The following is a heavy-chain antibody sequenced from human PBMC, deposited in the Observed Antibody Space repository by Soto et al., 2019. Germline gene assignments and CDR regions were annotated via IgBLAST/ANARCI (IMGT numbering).Heavy chain of an antibody. CDR1: GGDFLSYT. J-gene: IGHJ6*02. V-gene: IGHV1-69*02. D-gene: IGHD3-10*01. Sequence: QLVQSGAEVKKPGSSVKVSCKASGGDFLSYTISWVRQAPGQGPEWMGTIIPILDVAKNAQKFQGRVALTADKATSTVYMELRSLRSDDTAVYYCAQMWFGELWHGMDVRGQGTTITVSS. CDR2: IIPILDVA. CDR3: AQMWFGELWHGMDV.